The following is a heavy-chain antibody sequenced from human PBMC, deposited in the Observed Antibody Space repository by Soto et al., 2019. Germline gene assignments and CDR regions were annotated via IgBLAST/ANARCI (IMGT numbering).Heavy chain of an antibody. D-gene: IGHD6-13*01. CDR2: INPNSGGT. J-gene: IGHJ5*02. CDR3: ARSRGAAAGINWFDP. CDR1: GYTFTGYY. V-gene: IGHV1-2*02. Sequence: GTSVKVSCKASGYTFTGYYMHWVRQAPGQGLEWMGWINPNSGGTNYAKNFQGRVTMTRDTSTSTVYMELSSLKSEDTAVYYCARSRGAAAGINWFDPWGQGTLVTVSS.